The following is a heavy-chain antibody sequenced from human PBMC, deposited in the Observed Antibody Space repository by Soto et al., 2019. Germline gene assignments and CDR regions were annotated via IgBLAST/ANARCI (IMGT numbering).Heavy chain of an antibody. J-gene: IGHJ4*02. CDR3: AKDSSPRGGWYIY. D-gene: IGHD6-19*01. CDR2: ISGSGGST. CDR1: GFTFSSYA. Sequence: EVQLLESGGGLVRPGGSLRLSCAASGFTFSSYAMSWVRQAPGKGLEWVSAISGSGGSTYYADSVKGRFTISRDNSKNTLYLQMNSLRAEDTAVYYCAKDSSPRGGWYIYWGQGTLVSVSS. V-gene: IGHV3-23*01.